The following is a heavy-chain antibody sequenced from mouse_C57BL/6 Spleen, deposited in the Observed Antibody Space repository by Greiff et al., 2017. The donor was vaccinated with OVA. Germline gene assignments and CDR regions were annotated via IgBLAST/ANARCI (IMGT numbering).Heavy chain of an antibody. CDR1: GYSFTGYY. D-gene: IGHD4-1*01. J-gene: IGHJ1*03. V-gene: IGHV1-42*01. Sequence: EVQLVESGPELVKPGASVKISCKASGYSFTGYYMNWVKQSPEKSLEWIGEINPSTGGTTYNQKFKAKATLTVDKSSSTAYMQLKSLTSEDSAVYDCARGLGPNWYFDVWGTGTTVTVSS. CDR2: INPSTGGT. CDR3: ARGLGPNWYFDV.